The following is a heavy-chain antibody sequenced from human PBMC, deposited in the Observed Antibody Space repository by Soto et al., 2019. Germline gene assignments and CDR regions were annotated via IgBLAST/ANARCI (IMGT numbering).Heavy chain of an antibody. CDR1: GFTFDDYA. J-gene: IGHJ4*02. D-gene: IGHD5-12*01. CDR3: AKDSFATPGYPFDY. V-gene: IGHV3-9*01. Sequence: EVQLVESGGGLVQPGRSLRLSCAASGFTFDDYAMHWVRQAPGKGLEWVSGISWNSGSIGYADSVKGRFTISRDNAKNSMYLQMNSLRAEDTALYYCAKDSFATPGYPFDYWGQGTLVTVSS. CDR2: ISWNSGSI.